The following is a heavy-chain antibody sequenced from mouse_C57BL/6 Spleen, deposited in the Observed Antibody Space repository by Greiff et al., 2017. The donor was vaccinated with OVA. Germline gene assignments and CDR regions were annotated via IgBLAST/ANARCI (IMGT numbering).Heavy chain of an antibody. Sequence: QVHVKQPGAELVMPGASVKLSCKASGYTFTSYWMHWVKQRPGQGLEWIGEIDPSDSYTNYNQKFKGKSTLTVDKSSSTAYMQLSSLTSEDSAVYYCARHGSSYVNWYFDVWGTGTTVTVSS. D-gene: IGHD1-1*01. V-gene: IGHV1-69*01. CDR1: GYTFTSYW. CDR3: ARHGSSYVNWYFDV. J-gene: IGHJ1*03. CDR2: IDPSDSYT.